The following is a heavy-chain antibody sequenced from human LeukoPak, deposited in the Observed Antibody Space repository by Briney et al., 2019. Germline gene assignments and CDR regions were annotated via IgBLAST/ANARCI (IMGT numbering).Heavy chain of an antibody. Sequence: SQTLSLTCTVSGGSISSGDYYWSWIRQPPGKGLEWIGSIYHSGSTYYNPSLKSRVTISVDTSKNQFSLKLSSVTAADTAVYYCASPGSGWRYYFDYWGQGTLVTVSS. CDR1: GGSISSGDYY. CDR2: IYHSGST. D-gene: IGHD6-19*01. V-gene: IGHV4-39*07. CDR3: ASPGSGWRYYFDY. J-gene: IGHJ4*02.